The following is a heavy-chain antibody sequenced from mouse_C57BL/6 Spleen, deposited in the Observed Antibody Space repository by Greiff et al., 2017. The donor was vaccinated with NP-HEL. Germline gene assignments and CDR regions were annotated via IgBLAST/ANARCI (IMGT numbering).Heavy chain of an antibody. CDR1: GYSFSSSW. V-gene: IGHV1-82*01. CDR2: IYPGDGDT. CDR3: ARSYDYGEVAY. Sequence: QVQLQQSGPELVKPGASVKISCKASGYSFSSSWMNWVKQRPGKGLEWIGRIYPGDGDTNYNGKFKGKATLTADKSSSTAYMQLSSLTSEDSAVYFCARSYDYGEVAYWGQGTLVTVSA. D-gene: IGHD2-4*01. J-gene: IGHJ3*01.